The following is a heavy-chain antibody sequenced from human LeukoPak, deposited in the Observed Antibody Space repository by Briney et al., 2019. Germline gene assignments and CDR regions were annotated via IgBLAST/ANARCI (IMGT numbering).Heavy chain of an antibody. J-gene: IGHJ4*02. CDR3: ARARVSLAAVEAVDY. D-gene: IGHD6-25*01. CDR1: GYTFTGYY. V-gene: IGHV1-2*02. Sequence: EASVKVSCKASGYTFTGYYIHWVRQAPGQGLEWMGWINPNSGGTNYAQRFQGRVTMTRDTSIITAYLELNRLKSDDTAVYYCARARVSLAAVEAVDYWGQGTLVTVSS. CDR2: INPNSGGT.